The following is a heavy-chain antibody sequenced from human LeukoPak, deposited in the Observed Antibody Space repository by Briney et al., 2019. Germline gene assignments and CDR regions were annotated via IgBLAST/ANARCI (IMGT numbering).Heavy chain of an antibody. J-gene: IGHJ4*02. CDR2: INPNSGGT. D-gene: IGHD6-13*01. Sequence: ASVKVSCKASGYTFTSYDINWVRQAPGQGLEWMGWINPNSGGTNYAQKFQGRVTMTRDTSISTAYMELSRLRSDDTAVYYCAIPAGRVAAAGGGYWGQGTLVTVSS. CDR1: GYTFTSYD. V-gene: IGHV1-2*02. CDR3: AIPAGRVAAAGGGY.